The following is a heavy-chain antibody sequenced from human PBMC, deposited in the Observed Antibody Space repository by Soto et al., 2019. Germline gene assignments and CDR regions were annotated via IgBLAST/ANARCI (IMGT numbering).Heavy chain of an antibody. CDR1: GGSISSYH. J-gene: IGHJ2*01. CDR3: ARHTAVWYFDL. Sequence: QVQLQESGPGLVKPSETLSLTCTVSGGSISSYHWSWIRQPPGKGLEWIGYIYYSGSTNYNPSLKSRVTISVDTSKNQFSLKLSSVTAADTAVYYCARHTAVWYFDLWGRGTLVTVSS. CDR2: IYYSGST. V-gene: IGHV4-59*08.